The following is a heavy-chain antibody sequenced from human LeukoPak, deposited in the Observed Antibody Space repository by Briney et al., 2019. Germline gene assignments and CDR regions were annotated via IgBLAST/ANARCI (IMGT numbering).Heavy chain of an antibody. D-gene: IGHD6-6*01. CDR2: ISYDGSNK. Sequence: PGRSLRLSCAASGFTFSSYAMHWVRQAPGKGLEWVAVISYDGSNKYYADSVKGRFTISRDNSKNTLYLQMNSLRAEDTAVYYCARTTYSSSSLYYYYYMDVWGKGTTVTVSS. CDR3: ARTTYSSSSLYYYYYMDV. V-gene: IGHV3-30*14. CDR1: GFTFSSYA. J-gene: IGHJ6*03.